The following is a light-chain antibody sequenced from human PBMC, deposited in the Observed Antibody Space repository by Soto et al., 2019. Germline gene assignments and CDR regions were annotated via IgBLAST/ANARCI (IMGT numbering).Light chain of an antibody. CDR3: SSYAGSNNLAYV. Sequence: QSVLTQPPPASGSPGQSVTISCTGTSSDVGGYDFVSWYQQHPGKVPKLIIYEVTRRPSGVPDRFSGSKSGNTASLTGSGLQADDEAAYSFSSYAGSNNLAYVFGTGTKLTVL. CDR2: EVT. CDR1: SSDVGGYDF. J-gene: IGLJ1*01. V-gene: IGLV2-8*01.